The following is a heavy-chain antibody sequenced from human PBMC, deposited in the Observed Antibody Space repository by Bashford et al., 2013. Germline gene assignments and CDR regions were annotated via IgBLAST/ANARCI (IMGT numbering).Heavy chain of an antibody. D-gene: IGHD1-26*01. CDR3: ARDGPVVGVWNAFDV. J-gene: IGHJ3*01. Sequence: ASVKVSCKASGYTFSDYYLHWVRQAPGQGLEWMGWINPNPNSGATKYAEMFQGRVTMTRDTSISTAYMELSSLRSDDTAVIFCARDGPVVGVWNAFDVWAKGQWSPS. V-gene: IGHV1-2*02. CDR2: INPNPNSGAT. CDR1: GYTFSDYY.